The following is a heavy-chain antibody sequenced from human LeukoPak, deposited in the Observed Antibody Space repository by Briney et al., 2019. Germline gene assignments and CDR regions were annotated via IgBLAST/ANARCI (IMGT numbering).Heavy chain of an antibody. CDR1: GLTFRSCA. V-gene: IGHV3-23*01. D-gene: IGHD2-2*01. Sequence: GGSLRLSCAASGLTFRSCAMGWVRQAPGKGLEWVSGISGSGDRTYYADSVKGRFTISRDNSKNTLYLQMNTLRAEDTPVYYCAKDFTVVVPTAVALFDYWGQGTLVTVSS. CDR3: AKDFTVVVPTAVALFDY. J-gene: IGHJ4*02. CDR2: ISGSGDRT.